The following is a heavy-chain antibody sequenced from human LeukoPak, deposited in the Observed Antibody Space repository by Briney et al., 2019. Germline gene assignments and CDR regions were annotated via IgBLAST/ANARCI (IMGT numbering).Heavy chain of an antibody. CDR1: GGTFSSYA. V-gene: IGHV1-69*04. Sequence: ASVKVSCKASGGTFSSYAISWVRQAPGQGLEWMGRIIPILGIANYAQKFQGRVTITADKSTSTAYMELSSLRSEDTAVYYCARAALGGSYYYDSSGYFRNWGQGTLVTVSS. D-gene: IGHD3-22*01. CDR2: IIPILGIA. J-gene: IGHJ4*02. CDR3: ARAALGGSYYYDSSGYFRN.